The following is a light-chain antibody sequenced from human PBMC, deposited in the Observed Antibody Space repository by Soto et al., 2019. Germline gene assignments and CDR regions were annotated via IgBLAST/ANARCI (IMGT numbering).Light chain of an antibody. J-gene: IGKJ4*01. CDR1: QGIGSD. Sequence: AIEMTQSPSSLSAFVGDRITIACRASQGIGSDLAWYQQRPGKAPKLLIYAVSNLQSGVPSRFSGSVSGTDFTLAISSLQPEDIATYYCLQDHNLLTFGGGTKVEIK. CDR2: AVS. V-gene: IGKV1-6*01. CDR3: LQDHNLLT.